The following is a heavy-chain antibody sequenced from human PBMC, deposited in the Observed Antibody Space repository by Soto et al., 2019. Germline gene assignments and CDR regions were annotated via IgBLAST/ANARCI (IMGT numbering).Heavy chain of an antibody. CDR1: GFNFGVFG. D-gene: IGHD6-19*01. CDR2: LSYEGSEE. Sequence: QVRLVESGGGVDQPGRSLRLSCAASGFNFGVFGMHWVRQAPGKGLEWLSVLSYEGSEEYYADSVRGRFTISRDNSKNTLFLQMDSLRVEDTGVYYCALTRRSSLLEVAGPGFQYWGQGTLVTVS. CDR3: ALTRRSSLLEVAGPGFQY. V-gene: IGHV3-30*03. J-gene: IGHJ4*02.